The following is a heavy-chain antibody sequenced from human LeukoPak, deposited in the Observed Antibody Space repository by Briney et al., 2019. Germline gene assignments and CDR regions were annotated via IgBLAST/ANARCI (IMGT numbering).Heavy chain of an antibody. J-gene: IGHJ4*02. CDR1: GASISGGTYH. D-gene: IGHD1-26*01. CDR3: ARRGGSGRAFDY. V-gene: IGHV4-39*01. CDR2: IYYTGST. Sequence: NSSETLSLTCSVSGASISGGTYHWGWIRQPPGKGLEWIGSIYYTGSTYDNPSLKSRVTISVDTSKNQFSLKLSSVTAADTAVYYCARRGGSGRAFDYWGQGTLVTVSS.